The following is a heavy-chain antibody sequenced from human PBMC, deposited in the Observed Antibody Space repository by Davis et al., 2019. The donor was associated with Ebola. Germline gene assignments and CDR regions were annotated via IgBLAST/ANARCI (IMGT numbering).Heavy chain of an antibody. D-gene: IGHD4-11*01. V-gene: IGHV3-11*01. CDR2: ISSSGSTI. CDR1: GFTFSDYY. Sequence: PGGSLRLSCAASGFTFSDYYMSWIRQAPGKGLEWVSYISSSGSTIYYADSVKGRFTISRDNSKNTLYLQMNSLRAEDTAVYYCAKDRGMTTVTTRHYFDYWGQRTLVTVSS. J-gene: IGHJ4*02. CDR3: AKDRGMTTVTTRHYFDY.